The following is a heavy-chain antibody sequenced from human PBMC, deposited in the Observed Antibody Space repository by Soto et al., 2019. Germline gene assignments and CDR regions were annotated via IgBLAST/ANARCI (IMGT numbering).Heavy chain of an antibody. CDR3: AGGLVATSQRLGFDP. J-gene: IGHJ5*02. CDR2: ISASNGNT. CDR1: GYTFTSYG. Sequence: QVQLVQSGAEVKKPGASVKVSCKASGYTFTSYGICWVRQAPGQGLEWMGWISASNGNTNYAQKRQGRVTITTHTSPSTADMELRSLRSDDTAVDYCAGGLVATSQRLGFDPWGQGTLVTVSS. D-gene: IGHD5-12*01. V-gene: IGHV1-18*01.